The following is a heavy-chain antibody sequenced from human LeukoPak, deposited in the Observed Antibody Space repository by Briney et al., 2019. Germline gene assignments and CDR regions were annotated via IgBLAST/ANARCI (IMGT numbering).Heavy chain of an antibody. V-gene: IGHV3-11*01. CDR1: GFIFSDYY. J-gene: IGHJ4*02. CDR3: AAEVSPKVFDY. Sequence: GGSLRLSCASSGFIFSDYYMSWIRQVPGKGLEWIAYISARGDVIYSVDSVKGRFTISRDNAKSLLYLQMNSLRGDDTAVYFCAAEVSPKVFDYRGQGTLVTVSS. CDR2: ISARGDVI.